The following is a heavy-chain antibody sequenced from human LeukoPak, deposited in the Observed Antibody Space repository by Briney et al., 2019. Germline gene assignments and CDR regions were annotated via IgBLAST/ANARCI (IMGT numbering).Heavy chain of an antibody. Sequence: PSETLSLTCTVSGGSISSYYWSWIRQPPGKGLGWVGYIYSSGSTNYNPSLKSRATISVDTSKNQSSLKLSSVTAADTAVYYWAREELGCSGGCCYLGTYFQHWGQGTLVTVSS. CDR3: AREELGCSGGCCYLGTYFQH. D-gene: IGHD2-15*01. CDR1: GGSISSYY. CDR2: IYSSGST. J-gene: IGHJ1*01. V-gene: IGHV4-59*01.